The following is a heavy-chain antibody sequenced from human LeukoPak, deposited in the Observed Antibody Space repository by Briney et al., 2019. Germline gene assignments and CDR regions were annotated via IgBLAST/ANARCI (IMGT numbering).Heavy chain of an antibody. D-gene: IGHD3-10*01. Sequence: GGSLRLSCAVSGFSFSEHGMHWVRQAPGKGPEWVTVTWYDGSNNHYADSVRGRFTISRDNSKNTVFLEMNSLRAEDTAVYHCARDRYFGSDGFDIWGPGTMVIVSS. V-gene: IGHV3-33*01. CDR1: GFSFSEHG. CDR2: TWYDGSNN. CDR3: ARDRYFGSDGFDI. J-gene: IGHJ3*02.